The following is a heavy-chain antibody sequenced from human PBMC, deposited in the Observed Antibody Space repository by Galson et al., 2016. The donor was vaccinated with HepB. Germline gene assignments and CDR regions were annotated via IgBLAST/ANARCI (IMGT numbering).Heavy chain of an antibody. CDR2: IYYNGKT. V-gene: IGHV4-4*02. CDR3: ARTSGRFAARRSYHIDY. D-gene: IGHD3-16*02. J-gene: IGHJ4*02. CDR1: GGSVSGGDNW. Sequence: SETLSLTCCVSGGSVSGGDNWWSCVRQSPGKGLDWVGEIYYNGKTNVNPSLASRLTLSIDRPGNQLSLQLTSVTAADTARYFCARTSGRFAARRSYHIDYWGRGLSVTVSS.